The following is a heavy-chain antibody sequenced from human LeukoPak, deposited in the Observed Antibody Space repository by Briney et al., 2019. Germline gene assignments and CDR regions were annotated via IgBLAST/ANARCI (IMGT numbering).Heavy chain of an antibody. D-gene: IGHD1-14*01. V-gene: IGHV3-48*01. CDR2: ISDVSDAI. J-gene: IGHJ4*02. CDR3: ARDPSPAGPEY. CDR1: GFSFHTYD. Sequence: GGSLRLSCAASGFSFHTYDMNWVRQAPGEGLEWVSSISDVSDAIYYADSVKGRFTISRDTSKNTLYLQMNSLRAEDTAVYYCARDPSPAGPEYWGQGTLVTVSS.